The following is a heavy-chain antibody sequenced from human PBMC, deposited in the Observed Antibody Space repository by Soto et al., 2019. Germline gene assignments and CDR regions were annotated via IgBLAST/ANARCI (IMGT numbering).Heavy chain of an antibody. CDR3: AREVTVFGVIIPSPMDV. CDR2: ISGSGTTI. D-gene: IGHD3-3*01. CDR1: GFTFSGYE. J-gene: IGHJ6*02. V-gene: IGHV3-48*03. Sequence: PVGSLRLSGAASGFTFSGYEMNWVRQAPGKGLEWISYISGSGTTIYYADSVKGRFTISRDNAKKSLYLQMNSLRAEDTAVYYCAREVTVFGVIIPSPMDVWGQGTTVTVSS.